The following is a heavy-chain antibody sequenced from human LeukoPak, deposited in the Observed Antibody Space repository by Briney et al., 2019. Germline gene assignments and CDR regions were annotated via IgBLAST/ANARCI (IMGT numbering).Heavy chain of an antibody. Sequence: GGSLRHSCAASGFTFSSYSVSWVRQAPGKGLELVPAISGSGGSTYYAHSVKCRFTISRDNSKNSLYLQMNSRRAAETDVYSCANDLGVVATYIDYWGQGTLVTVSS. J-gene: IGHJ4*02. CDR1: GFTFSSYS. V-gene: IGHV3-23*01. CDR3: ANDLGVVATYIDY. D-gene: IGHD5-12*01. CDR2: ISGSGGST.